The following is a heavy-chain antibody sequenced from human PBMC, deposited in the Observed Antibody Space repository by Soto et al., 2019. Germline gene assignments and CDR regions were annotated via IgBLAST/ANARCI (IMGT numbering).Heavy chain of an antibody. CDR1: GLTFGSYS. CDR3: VKGASSGSRSYYYYYGMDV. Sequence: GGSPKISCSAHGLTFGSYSMHWVRPGSGKGMDYVSAISSNGGSTYYADSVKGRFTISRDNSKNTLYLQMSSLRAEDTAVYYCVKGASSGSRSYYYYYGMDVWGQGTTVTVSS. V-gene: IGHV3-64D*06. CDR2: ISSNGGST. D-gene: IGHD1-26*01. J-gene: IGHJ6*02.